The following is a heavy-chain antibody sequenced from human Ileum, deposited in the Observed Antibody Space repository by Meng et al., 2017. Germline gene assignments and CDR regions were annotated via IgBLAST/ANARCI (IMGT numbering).Heavy chain of an antibody. CDR2: FHHSGTT. D-gene: IGHD3-10*01. V-gene: IGHV4-4*02. J-gene: IGHJ4*02. CDR3: ARGVVSGSHYNTY. CDR1: GGSMSSSIW. Sequence: QVQLQESGPGLVKPSGTLSLTCAVSGGSMSSSIWWSWVRQPPEKGLEWIGEFHHSGTTNYSPSLKSRLTISEDKSKNQFSLKLQSVTAADTAVYFCARGVVSGSHYNTYWGQGILVTVSS.